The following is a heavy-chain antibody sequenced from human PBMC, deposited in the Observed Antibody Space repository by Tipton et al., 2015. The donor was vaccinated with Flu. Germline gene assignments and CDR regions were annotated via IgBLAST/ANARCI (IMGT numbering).Heavy chain of an antibody. Sequence: SLRLSCAASGFSFIDHWMHWVRQAPGRGLEWVANIGQDGSKMYYAESVKGRFTISRDNAKNSLYLQMNSLRVEDTAVYYCARGVPAAGGWGYYYYGLDVWGQGTTVTVSS. CDR2: IGQDGSKM. CDR1: GFSFIDHW. J-gene: IGHJ6*02. D-gene: IGHD2-2*01. V-gene: IGHV3-7*01. CDR3: ARGVPAAGGWGYYYYGLDV.